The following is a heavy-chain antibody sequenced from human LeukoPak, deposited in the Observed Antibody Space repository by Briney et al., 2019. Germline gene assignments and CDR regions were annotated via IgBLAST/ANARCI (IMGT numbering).Heavy chain of an antibody. CDR1: GFTLSDYY. V-gene: IGHV3-72*01. Sequence: GGSLRLSCAASGFTLSDYYMDWVRQAPGKGLEWLGRTRNKANSYTTEYAASVKGRVTISRDASKSSLYLQMDSLKAEDTAMYYCSRALYYDRSTYCNDYWGQGTLVTVSS. CDR2: TRNKANSYTT. D-gene: IGHD3-22*01. J-gene: IGHJ4*02. CDR3: SRALYYDRSTYCNDY.